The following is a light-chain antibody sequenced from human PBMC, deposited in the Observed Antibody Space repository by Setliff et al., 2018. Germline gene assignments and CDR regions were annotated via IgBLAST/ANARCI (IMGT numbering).Light chain of an antibody. Sequence: QSALTQPASVSGSPGQSITISCTGTSSDIGSYNLVSWYQQHPGKSPKLMVYEVTRRPSGVSDRFSGSKSGNTASLTISGLQAEDEADYYCCSYAGGSAFAFGTGTKVTVL. CDR3: CSYAGGSAFA. J-gene: IGLJ1*01. CDR2: EVT. V-gene: IGLV2-23*02. CDR1: SSDIGSYNL.